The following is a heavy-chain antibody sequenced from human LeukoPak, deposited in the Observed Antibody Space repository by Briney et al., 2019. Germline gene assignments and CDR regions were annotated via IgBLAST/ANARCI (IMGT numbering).Heavy chain of an antibody. CDR3: AKDYSISSYYYYYMDV. J-gene: IGHJ6*03. CDR2: IRYDGSNK. CDR1: GFTFSSYG. D-gene: IGHD6-6*01. V-gene: IGHV3-30*02. Sequence: PGGSLRLSCAASGFTFSSYGMHWVRQAPGKGLEWVAFIRYDGSNKYYADSVKGRFTISRDNSKNTLYLQMNSLRAEDTALYYCAKDYSISSYYYYYMDVWGKGTTVTVSS.